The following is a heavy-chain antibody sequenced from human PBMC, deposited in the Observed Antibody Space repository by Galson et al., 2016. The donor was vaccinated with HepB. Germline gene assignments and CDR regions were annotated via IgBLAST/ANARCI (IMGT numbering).Heavy chain of an antibody. D-gene: IGHD2-15*01. J-gene: IGHJ6*04. CDR1: GFTFDDYT. V-gene: IGHV3-43*01. Sequence: SLRLSCAASGFTFDDYTMNWVRQVPGKGLEWVSLISWDGDSTYYADSMKGRFTISRDNSKNSLYLHMNSLRSEDTAFYHCAKDAPVGGSYGMDVWGKGTPVTVSS. CDR3: AKDAPVGGSYGMDV. CDR2: ISWDGDST.